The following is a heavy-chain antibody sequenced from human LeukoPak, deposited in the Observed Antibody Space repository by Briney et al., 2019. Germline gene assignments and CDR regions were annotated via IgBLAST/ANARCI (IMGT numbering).Heavy chain of an antibody. V-gene: IGHV3-30-3*01. CDR2: ISYDGSNK. J-gene: IGHJ4*02. Sequence: GRSLRLSCAASGFPFSSYAMHWVRQAPGKGLEWMAFISYDGSNKYYADYVKGRFTISRDNSKNTLYLQMNSLRAEDTAVYYCADADDYGDYWGQGTLVTVSS. CDR1: GFPFSSYA. CDR3: ADADDYGDY.